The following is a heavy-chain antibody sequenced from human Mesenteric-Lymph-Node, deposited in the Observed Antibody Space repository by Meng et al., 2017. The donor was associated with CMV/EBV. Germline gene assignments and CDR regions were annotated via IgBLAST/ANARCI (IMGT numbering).Heavy chain of an antibody. D-gene: IGHD2-2*01. Sequence: GGSLRLSCAASGFTFDDYAMHWVRQAPGKGLEWVSGISWNSGSIGYADSVKGRFTISRDNSKNTLYLQMNSLRAEDTAVYYCAKDPYCSSTSCPDYGDRDYWGQGTLVTVSS. V-gene: IGHV3-9*01. CDR1: GFTFDDYA. J-gene: IGHJ4*02. CDR3: AKDPYCSSTSCPDYGDRDY. CDR2: ISWNSGSI.